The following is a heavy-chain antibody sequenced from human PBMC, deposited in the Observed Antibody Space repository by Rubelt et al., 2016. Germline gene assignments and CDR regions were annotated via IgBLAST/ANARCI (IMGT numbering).Heavy chain of an antibody. Sequence: QVQLVQSGAEVKKPGASVKVSCKVSGDTLSDLSMHWVRQAPGKGLEWMGGFDPEDGELIYAQNRRGRVTMTEDTSTDTAYMELSSLRSDDMAVYYCATVVRGDYGDGSYYYGMDVWGQGTTVTVCS. D-gene: IGHD4-17*01. CDR1: GDTLSDLS. V-gene: IGHV1-24*01. J-gene: IGHJ6*02. CDR2: FDPEDGEL. CDR3: ATVVRGDYGDGSYYYGMDV.